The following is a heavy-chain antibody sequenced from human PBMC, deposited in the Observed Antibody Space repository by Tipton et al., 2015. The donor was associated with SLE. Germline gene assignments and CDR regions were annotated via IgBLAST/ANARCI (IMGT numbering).Heavy chain of an antibody. V-gene: IGHV4-61*01. CDR3: AREGDYGVIFDY. CDR2: IYYSGST. CDR1: GISISSGSYY. D-gene: IGHD4-17*01. J-gene: IGHJ4*02. Sequence: TLSLTCTVSGISISSGSYYWSWIRQPPGKGLEWIGYIYYSGSTNYNPSLKSRVTISVDTSKNQFSLKLSSVTAADTAVYYCAREGDYGVIFDYWGQGTLVTVSS.